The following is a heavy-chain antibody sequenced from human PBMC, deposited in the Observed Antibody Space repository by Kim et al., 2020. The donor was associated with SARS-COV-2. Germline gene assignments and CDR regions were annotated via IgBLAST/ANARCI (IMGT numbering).Heavy chain of an antibody. CDR3: AKDLMHFHIVVYYYGMDV. CDR2: IWYDGSNK. CDR1: GFTFSSYA. Sequence: GGSLRLSCAASGFTFSSYAMHWVRQAPGKGLEWVAVIWYDGSNKYYADSVKGRFTISRDNSKNTLYLQMNSLRAEDTAVYYCAKDLMHFHIVVYYYGMDVWGQGTTVTVSS. V-gene: IGHV3-33*06. D-gene: IGHD5-12*01. J-gene: IGHJ6*02.